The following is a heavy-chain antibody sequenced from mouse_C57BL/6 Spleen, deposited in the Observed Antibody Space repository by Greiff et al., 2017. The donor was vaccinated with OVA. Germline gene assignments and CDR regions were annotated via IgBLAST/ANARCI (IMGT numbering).Heavy chain of an antibody. CDR1: GFNIKDDY. J-gene: IGHJ4*01. Sequence: EVQLQQSGAELVRPGASVKLSCTASGFNIKDDYMHWVKQRPEQGLEWIGWIDPENGDTEYASKFQGKATITADTSSNTAYLQLSSLTSEDTAVYYCTTRTTVVGAMDYWGQGTSVTVSS. V-gene: IGHV14-4*01. D-gene: IGHD1-1*01. CDR2: IDPENGDT. CDR3: TTRTTVVGAMDY.